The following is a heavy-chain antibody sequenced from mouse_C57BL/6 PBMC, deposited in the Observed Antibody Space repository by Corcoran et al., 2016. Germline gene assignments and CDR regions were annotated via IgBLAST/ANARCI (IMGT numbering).Heavy chain of an antibody. Sequence: EVQLQQSGPELVKPGASVKIPCKASGYTFTDYNMDWVKQSHGKSLEWIGDINPNNGGTIYNQKFKGKATLTVDKSSSTAYMELRSLTSEDTAVYYCARKYYGSLYYYAMDYCGQGTSVTVSS. J-gene: IGHJ4*01. CDR1: GYTFTDYN. CDR2: INPNNGGT. CDR3: ARKYYGSLYYYAMDY. D-gene: IGHD1-1*01. V-gene: IGHV1-18*01.